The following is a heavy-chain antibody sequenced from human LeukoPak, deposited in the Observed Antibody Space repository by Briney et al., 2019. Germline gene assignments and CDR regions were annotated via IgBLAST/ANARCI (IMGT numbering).Heavy chain of an antibody. Sequence: SVKVSCKASGGTFSSYAISWVRQAPGQGLEWMGRIIPIFGIANYAQKFQGRVAITADKSTSTAYMELSSLRSEDTAVYYCARREVEYYDSSGYYPAWGQGTLVTVSS. V-gene: IGHV1-69*04. CDR3: ARREVEYYDSSGYYPA. D-gene: IGHD3-22*01. CDR2: IIPIFGIA. J-gene: IGHJ5*02. CDR1: GGTFSSYA.